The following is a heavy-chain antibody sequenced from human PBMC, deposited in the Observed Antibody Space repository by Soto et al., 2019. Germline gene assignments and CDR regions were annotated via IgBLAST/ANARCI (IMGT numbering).Heavy chain of an antibody. CDR2: ISYDGSNK. CDR3: AKGIVVRSVAGFDY. J-gene: IGHJ4*02. V-gene: IGHV3-30*18. D-gene: IGHD3-22*01. CDR1: GFTFSSYG. Sequence: PGGSLRLSCAASGFTFSSYGMHWVRQAPGKGLEWVAVISYDGSNKYYADSVKGRFTISRDNSKNTLYLQMNSLRAEDTAVYYCAKGIVVRSVAGFDYWGQGTLVTVSS.